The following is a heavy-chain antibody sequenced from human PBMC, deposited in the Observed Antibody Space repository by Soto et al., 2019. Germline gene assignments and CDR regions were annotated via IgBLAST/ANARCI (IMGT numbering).Heavy chain of an antibody. V-gene: IGHV3-23*01. CDR2: INGGDGST. CDR1: GFTFSSYA. CDR3: AKIPIMTTVTHYFDY. D-gene: IGHD4-17*01. Sequence: VQLLESGGGLVQPGGSLRLSCAASGFTFSSYAMSWVRQAPGKGLEWVSTINGGDGSTYYGDPVKGRFTISRDDSKNPLYLQMNRLRAEDTAVYYCAKIPIMTTVTHYFDYWGQGTLVTVSS. J-gene: IGHJ4*02.